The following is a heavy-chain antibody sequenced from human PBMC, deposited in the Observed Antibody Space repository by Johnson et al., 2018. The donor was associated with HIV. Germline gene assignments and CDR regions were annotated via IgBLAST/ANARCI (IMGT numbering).Heavy chain of an antibody. J-gene: IGHJ3*02. Sequence: VQVLESGGGLVKPGGSLRLSCAASGFTFSSYDMHWVRQATGKGLEWVSAIGTAGDTYYAGSVKGRFTISRENAKNSLYLQMNSLRAGDTAVYYCASCITPDAFDIWGQWTMVTVSS. CDR1: GFTFSSYD. CDR2: IGTAGDT. CDR3: ASCITPDAFDI. D-gene: IGHD3-10*01. V-gene: IGHV3-13*01.